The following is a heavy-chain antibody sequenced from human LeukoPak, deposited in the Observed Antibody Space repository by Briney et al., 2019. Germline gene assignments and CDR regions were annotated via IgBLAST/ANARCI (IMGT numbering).Heavy chain of an antibody. V-gene: IGHV4-39*01. CDR2: SHYSGST. CDR1: GGSINSGSYY. CDR3: ARQYSSGWPWFDP. Sequence: PSETLSLTCTVSGGSINSGSYYWGWIRQPPGKGLEWIGSSHYSGSTFNNPSLKSRVTISIDTPKNQFSPNLRSVTAADTAVYYCARQYSSGWPWFDPWGQGTLVTVSS. D-gene: IGHD6-19*01. J-gene: IGHJ5*02.